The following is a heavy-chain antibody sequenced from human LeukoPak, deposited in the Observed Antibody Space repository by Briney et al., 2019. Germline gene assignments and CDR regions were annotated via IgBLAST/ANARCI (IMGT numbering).Heavy chain of an antibody. CDR3: ARGVAYSSSWLEHYFDY. D-gene: IGHD6-13*01. CDR2: IYYSGST. J-gene: IGHJ4*02. Sequence: SETLSLTYTVSGGSISSYYWSWIRQPPGKGLEWIGYIYYSGSTNYNPSLTSRVTISVDTSKKQFSLKLSSVTAADTAVYYCARGVAYSSSWLEHYFDYWGQGTLVTVSS. V-gene: IGHV4-59*01. CDR1: GGSISSYY.